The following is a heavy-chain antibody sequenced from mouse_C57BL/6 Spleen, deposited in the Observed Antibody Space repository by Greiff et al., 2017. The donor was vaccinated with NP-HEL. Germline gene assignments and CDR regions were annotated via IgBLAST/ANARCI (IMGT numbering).Heavy chain of an antibody. V-gene: IGHV5-17*01. CDR2: ISSGSSTI. J-gene: IGHJ4*01. CDR3: ARRMVTTGYAMDY. Sequence: EVQVVESGGGLVKPGGSLKLSCAASGFTFSDYGMHWVRQAPEKGLEWVAYISSGSSTIYYADTVKGRFTISRDNAKNTLFLQMTSLRSEDTAMYYCARRMVTTGYAMDYWGQGTSVTVSS. CDR1: GFTFSDYG. D-gene: IGHD2-2*01.